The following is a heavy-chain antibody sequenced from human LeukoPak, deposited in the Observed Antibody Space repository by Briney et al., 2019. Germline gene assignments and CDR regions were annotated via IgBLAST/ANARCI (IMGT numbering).Heavy chain of an antibody. V-gene: IGHV4-38-2*02. Sequence: SETLSLTCSVSGYSIGSGYYWGWIRQSPGKGLEWIGSLYHSGTTYSNPSLQSRISMSVDTSKNQFYLRLTSVTAADTGVYYCARDASSGWLYWGQGTLVTVSS. J-gene: IGHJ4*02. CDR3: ARDASSGWLY. D-gene: IGHD6-19*01. CDR2: LYHSGTT. CDR1: GYSIGSGYY.